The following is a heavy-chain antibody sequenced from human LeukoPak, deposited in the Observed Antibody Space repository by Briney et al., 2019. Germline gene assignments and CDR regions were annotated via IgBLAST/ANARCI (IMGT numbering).Heavy chain of an antibody. J-gene: IGHJ4*02. V-gene: IGHV3-53*01. CDR3: TRDQMNY. Sequence: GGSLRLSCTASVLTVRRNYVLWVRQAPGKGLEWVSLIFSNGDTHYADSVKGRFTISRDTSKNTVSLQMNSLRVEDTAMYYCTRDQMNYWGQGTLVTVSS. CDR1: VLTVRRNY. CDR2: IFSNGDT. D-gene: IGHD5-24*01.